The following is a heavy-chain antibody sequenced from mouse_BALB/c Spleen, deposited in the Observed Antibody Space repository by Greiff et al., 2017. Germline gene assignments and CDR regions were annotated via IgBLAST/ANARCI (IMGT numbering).Heavy chain of an antibody. CDR2: INPYNDGT. CDR3: AREGDYDGHREFDY. CDR1: GYTFTSYV. V-gene: IGHV1-14*01. J-gene: IGHJ2*01. D-gene: IGHD2-3*01. Sequence: EVKLQQSGPELVKPGASVKMSCKASGYTFTSYVMHWVKQKPGQGLEWIGYINPYNDGTKYNEKFKGKATLTSDKSSSTAYMELSSLTSEDSAVYYCAREGDYDGHREFDYWGQGTTLTVSS.